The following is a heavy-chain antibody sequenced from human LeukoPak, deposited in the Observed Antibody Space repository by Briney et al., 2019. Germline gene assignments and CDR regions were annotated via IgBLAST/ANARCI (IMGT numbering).Heavy chain of an antibody. V-gene: IGHV1-2*02. Sequence: ASVKVSCTASGSTFTGYYIHWVRQAPGQGLEWMGGINPYSGGTNYAQKFPGRVTMTIDTSISTAYMELSRLRSDDTAVYYCARDGSGSYYYYGRDFWGQGTTVTVSS. D-gene: IGHD3-10*01. J-gene: IGHJ6*02. CDR1: GSTFTGYY. CDR2: INPYSGGT. CDR3: ARDGSGSYYYYGRDF.